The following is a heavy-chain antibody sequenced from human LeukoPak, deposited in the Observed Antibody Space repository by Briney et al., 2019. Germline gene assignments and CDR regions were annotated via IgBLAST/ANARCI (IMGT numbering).Heavy chain of an antibody. V-gene: IGHV1-69*05. D-gene: IGHD3-22*01. Sequence: SVKVSCKASGGTFSCYAISWVRQAPGQGLEWMGGIIPIFGTANYAQKFQGRVTITTDESTSTAYMELSSLRSEDTAVYYCARGEYYYDSSGYLDYWGQGTLVTVSS. CDR1: GGTFSCYA. CDR3: ARGEYYYDSSGYLDY. CDR2: IIPIFGTA. J-gene: IGHJ4*02.